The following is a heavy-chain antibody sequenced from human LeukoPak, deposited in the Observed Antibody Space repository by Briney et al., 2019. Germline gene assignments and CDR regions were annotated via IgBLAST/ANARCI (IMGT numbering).Heavy chain of an antibody. D-gene: IGHD2-2*01. CDR3: ARDRVLPYYFDY. Sequence: GGSLRLSCAASGFTFSSYSMNWVRQAPGKGLEWVASIRNSSSYIYYADSVKGRFTISRDNAKNSLYLQMNSLRAEDTAVYYCARDRVLPYYFDYWGQGTLVTVSS. V-gene: IGHV3-21*01. CDR2: IRNSSSYI. J-gene: IGHJ4*02. CDR1: GFTFSSYS.